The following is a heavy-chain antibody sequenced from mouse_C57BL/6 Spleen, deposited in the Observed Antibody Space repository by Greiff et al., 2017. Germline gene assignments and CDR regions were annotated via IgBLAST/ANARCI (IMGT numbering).Heavy chain of an antibody. Sequence: QVQLKESGPELVKPGASVKISCKASGYAFSSSWMNWVKQRPGKGLEWIGRIYPGDGDTNYNGKFKGKATLTADKSSSTAYMQLSSLTSEDSAVYFCARELDYVGFAYWGQGTLVTVSA. V-gene: IGHV1-82*01. CDR2: IYPGDGDT. CDR3: ARELDYVGFAY. CDR1: GYAFSSSW. D-gene: IGHD1-1*01. J-gene: IGHJ3*01.